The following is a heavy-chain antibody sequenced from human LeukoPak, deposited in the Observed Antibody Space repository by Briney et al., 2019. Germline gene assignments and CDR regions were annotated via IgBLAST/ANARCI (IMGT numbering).Heavy chain of an antibody. CDR1: GFTFSSYA. J-gene: IGHJ4*02. CDR3: ANYVGSGDSSSWYDLGYFDY. CDR2: ISGSGGST. Sequence: PGGSLRLSCAASGFTFSSYAMSWVRQAPGKGLEWISGISGSGGSTYYADSVKGRFTISRDNSKNTLYLQINSLGAEDTAVYYCANYVGSGDSSSWYDLGYFDYWGQGTLVTVSS. D-gene: IGHD6-13*01. V-gene: IGHV3-23*01.